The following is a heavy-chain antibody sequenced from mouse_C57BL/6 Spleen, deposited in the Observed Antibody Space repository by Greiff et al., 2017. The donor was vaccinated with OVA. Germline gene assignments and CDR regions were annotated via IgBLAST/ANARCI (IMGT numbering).Heavy chain of an antibody. CDR3: ARRGAYYSNYDY. CDR2: IYPSDSET. CDR1: GYTFTSYW. D-gene: IGHD2-5*01. Sequence: QVQLQQPGAELVRPGSSVKLSCKASGYTFTSYWMDWVKQRPGQGLEWIGNIYPSDSETHYNQKFKDKATLTVDKSSSTAYMQLSSLTSEDSAVYYGARRGAYYSNYDYWGQGTTLTVSS. V-gene: IGHV1-61*01. J-gene: IGHJ2*01.